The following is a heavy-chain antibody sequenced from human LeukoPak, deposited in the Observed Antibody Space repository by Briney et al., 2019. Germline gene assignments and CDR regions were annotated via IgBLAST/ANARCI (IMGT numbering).Heavy chain of an antibody. D-gene: IGHD4/OR15-4a*01. CDR3: AKDRVVTDYDANWFDP. CDR2: ISYDGSNK. V-gene: IGHV3-30*18. CDR1: GFTFSSYG. Sequence: GRSLRLSCAASGFTFSSYGMHWVRQAPGKGLEWVAVISYDGSNKYYADSVKGRFTISRDNSKNTLYLQMNSLRAEDTAVYYCAKDRVVTDYDANWFDPWGQGTLVTVSS. J-gene: IGHJ5*02.